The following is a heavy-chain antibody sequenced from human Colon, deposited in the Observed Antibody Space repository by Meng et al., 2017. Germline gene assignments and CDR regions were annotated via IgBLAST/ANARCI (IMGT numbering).Heavy chain of an antibody. CDR1: GYTFPGHY. D-gene: IGHD2/OR15-2a*01. Sequence: ASVKVSCKTSGYTFPGHYLHWVRQAPGQGLEWMGWISLNSGDTNYAQKFRGRVTLTRDTSIATSYMELSSLRSDDTAVYYCGRPWAHNEYCMDVWGQGTTVTVSS. V-gene: IGHV1-2*02. CDR2: ISLNSGDT. J-gene: IGHJ6*02. CDR3: GRPWAHNEYCMDV.